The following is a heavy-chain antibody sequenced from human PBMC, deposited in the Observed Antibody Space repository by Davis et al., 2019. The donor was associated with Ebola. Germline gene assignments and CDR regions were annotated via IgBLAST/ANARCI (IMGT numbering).Heavy chain of an antibody. V-gene: IGHV4-59*12. CDR3: ARLRYFNYGMDV. Sequence: SETLSLTCTVSGGSISSYYWSWIRQPPGKGLEWIGYISYSGSTNYNPSLKSRVTISVDTSKNQFSLKLSSVTAADTAVYYCARLRYFNYGMDVWGQGTTVTVSS. CDR2: ISYSGST. D-gene: IGHD3-9*01. CDR1: GGSISSYY. J-gene: IGHJ6*02.